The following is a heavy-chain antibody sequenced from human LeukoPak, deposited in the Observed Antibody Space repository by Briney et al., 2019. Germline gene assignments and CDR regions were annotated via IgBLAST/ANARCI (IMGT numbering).Heavy chain of an antibody. CDR3: AKDAQRGFDYRNSLEY. CDR1: QFTFSHYG. J-gene: IGHJ4*02. V-gene: IGHV3-33*06. CDR2: IWNDGSNQ. Sequence: PAKSLTLSCVASQFTFSHYGMHWARQAPGKGLEWVAAIWNDGSNQYYADSVKGRFTISRDNSQNTVYLQMNSLRAEDTAVYYCAKDAQRGFDYRNSLEYWGQGTLVTVSS. D-gene: IGHD4-11*01.